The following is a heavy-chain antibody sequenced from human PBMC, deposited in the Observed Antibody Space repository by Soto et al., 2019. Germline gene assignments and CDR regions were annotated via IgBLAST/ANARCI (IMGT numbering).Heavy chain of an antibody. CDR3: VKARGPYYYDEGGGSDP. J-gene: IGHJ5*02. CDR1: GFTFSSYA. V-gene: IGHV3-64D*06. CDR2: ISSNGGST. Sequence: LRLSCSASGFTFSSYAMHWVRQAPGKGLEYVSAISSNGGSTYYADSVKGRFTISRDNSKNTLYLQMSSLRAEDTAVYYCVKARGPYYYDEGGGSDPWGQGTLVTVSS. D-gene: IGHD3-22*01.